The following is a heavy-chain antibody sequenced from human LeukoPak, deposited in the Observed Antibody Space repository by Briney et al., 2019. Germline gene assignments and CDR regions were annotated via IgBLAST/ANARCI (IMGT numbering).Heavy chain of an antibody. CDR1: GGSFSGYY. CDR2: VNHSGST. J-gene: IGHJ4*02. Sequence: SETLSLTCALYGGSFSGYYWSWIRQPPGKGLEWIGEVNHSGSTNYNPSLKSRVTISVDTSKNQFSLKLSSVTAADTAVYYCARGLPRIAARFWTDYWGQGTLVTVSS. V-gene: IGHV4-34*01. CDR3: ARGLPRIAARFWTDY. D-gene: IGHD6-6*01.